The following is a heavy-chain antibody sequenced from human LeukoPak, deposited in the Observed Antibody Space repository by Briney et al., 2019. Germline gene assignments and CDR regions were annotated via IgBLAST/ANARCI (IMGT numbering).Heavy chain of an antibody. V-gene: IGHV4-59*01. CDR3: ARVSCSSTSCPRKDAFDI. CDR1: GGSISSYY. CDR2: IYYSGTT. Sequence: SETLSLTCTVSGGSISSYYWSWIRQPPGKGLEYIGYIYYSGTTNYNPSLKSRVTISVDTSKNQFSLKLNSMTAADTAMYYCARVSCSSTSCPRKDAFDIWGQGTMVTVSS. J-gene: IGHJ3*02. D-gene: IGHD2-2*01.